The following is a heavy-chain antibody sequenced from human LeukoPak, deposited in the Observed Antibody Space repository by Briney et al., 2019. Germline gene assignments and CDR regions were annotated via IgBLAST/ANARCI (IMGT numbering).Heavy chain of an antibody. Sequence: KPSETLSLTCTVSGGFISSYYWSWIRQPPGKGLEWIGYIYYSGSTNYNPSLKSRVTISVDTSKNQFSLKLSSVTAADTAVYYCARIVGATSKVDCWGQGTLVTVSS. CDR3: ARIVGATSKVDC. CDR1: GGFISSYY. V-gene: IGHV4-59*01. J-gene: IGHJ4*02. D-gene: IGHD1-26*01. CDR2: IYYSGST.